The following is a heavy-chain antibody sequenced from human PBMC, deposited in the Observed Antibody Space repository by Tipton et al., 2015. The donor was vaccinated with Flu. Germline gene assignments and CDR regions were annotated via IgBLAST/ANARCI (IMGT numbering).Heavy chain of an antibody. CDR2: IHRYGTT. D-gene: IGHD3-10*01. CDR1: GDSISTDYF. Sequence: TLSLTCVVSGDSISTDYFWGWIRQPPGKGLEWIATIHRYGTTYYNPSLKSRVTISIDTSRNRFSLKLTSVTAADTAVYYCATTTYYYGSGSHDYWGQGTLVTVSS. V-gene: IGHV4-38-2*01. CDR3: ATTTYYYGSGSHDY. J-gene: IGHJ4*02.